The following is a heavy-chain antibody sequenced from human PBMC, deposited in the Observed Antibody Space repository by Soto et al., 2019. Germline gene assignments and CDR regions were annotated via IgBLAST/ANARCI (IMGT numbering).Heavy chain of an antibody. D-gene: IGHD3-3*01. V-gene: IGHV4-59*08. CDR2: IYYSGST. CDR3: ARSGLYDFWSGYPFGGYYYTDV. J-gene: IGHJ6*03. Sequence: SETLSLTCTVSGGSISSYYWSWIRQPPGKGLEWIGYIYYSGSTNYNPSLKSRVTISVDTSKNQFSLKLSSVTAADTAVYYCARSGLYDFWSGYPFGGYYYTDVCGKGTMVTVSS. CDR1: GGSISSYY.